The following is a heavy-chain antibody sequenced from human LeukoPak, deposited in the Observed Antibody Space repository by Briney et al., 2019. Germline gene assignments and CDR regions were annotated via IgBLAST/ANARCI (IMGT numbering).Heavy chain of an antibody. CDR2: ISNSGSST. CDR1: GFTFGSSA. J-gene: IGHJ5*02. V-gene: IGHV3-23*01. Sequence: GGSLRLSCAASGFTFGSSAMSWVRQAPGKGLEWVSAISNSGSSTYYADSVKGRFTISRDNAKNSLYLQMNSLRAEDTAVYYCARLYSGYYSNWFDPWGQGTLVTVSS. CDR3: ARLYSGYYSNWFDP. D-gene: IGHD3-22*01.